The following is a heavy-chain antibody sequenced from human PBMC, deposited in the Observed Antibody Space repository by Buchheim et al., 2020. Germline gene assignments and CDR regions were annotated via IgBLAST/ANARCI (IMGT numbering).Heavy chain of an antibody. Sequence: QVQLQQWGAGLLKPSETLSLTCAVYGGSFSGYYWSWIRQPPGKGLEWIGEINHSGSTNYNPSLKSRVTISVDTSKNQFSLKLSSVTAADTAVYYCARGLRAAAGHYYYYYYGMDVWGQGTT. J-gene: IGHJ6*02. D-gene: IGHD6-13*01. CDR2: INHSGST. V-gene: IGHV4-34*01. CDR3: ARGLRAAAGHYYYYYYGMDV. CDR1: GGSFSGYY.